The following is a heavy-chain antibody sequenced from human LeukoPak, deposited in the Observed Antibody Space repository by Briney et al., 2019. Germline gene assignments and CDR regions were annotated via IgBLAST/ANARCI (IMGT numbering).Heavy chain of an antibody. Sequence: GGSLRLSCAASGFTFSSYAMSWVRQAPGKGLEWVSSISGSSGYIFYADSVKGRFTISRDNAKNSLYLQMNSLRAEDTAVYYCGRDLPTVTSIDYWGQGTLVTVSS. CDR1: GFTFSSYA. D-gene: IGHD4-17*01. CDR3: GRDLPTVTSIDY. CDR2: ISGSSGYI. V-gene: IGHV3-21*06. J-gene: IGHJ4*02.